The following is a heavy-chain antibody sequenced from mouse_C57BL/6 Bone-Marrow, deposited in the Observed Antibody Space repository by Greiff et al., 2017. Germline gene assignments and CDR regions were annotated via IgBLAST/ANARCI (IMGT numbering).Heavy chain of an antibody. CDR2: ISSGGSYT. D-gene: IGHD3-2*02. J-gene: IGHJ4*01. CDR1: GFTFSSYG. Sequence: EVKLVESGGDLVKPGGSLKLSCAASGFTFSSYGMSWVRQTPDKSLEWVATISSGGSYTYYPDSVKGRFTISRDNAKNTLYLQMSSLKSEDTAMYYSASPASETAMDYWGQGTSVTVSS. CDR3: ASPASETAMDY. V-gene: IGHV5-6*01.